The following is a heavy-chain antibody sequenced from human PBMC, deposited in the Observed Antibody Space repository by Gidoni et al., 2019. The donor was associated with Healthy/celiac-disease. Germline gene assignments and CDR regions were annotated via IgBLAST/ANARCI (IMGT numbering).Heavy chain of an antibody. D-gene: IGHD6-13*01. V-gene: IGHV1-8*01. CDR3: ALTRYSSSWYNRDNWFDP. CDR2: MNPNSGNT. J-gene: IGHJ5*02. CDR1: GYTFPSYD. Sequence: QVLLVQSGAEVTKPGASVTVSCTASGYTFPSYDINWVRQATGQGLEWMGWMNPNSGNTGYAQKFQGRVTMTRNTSISTAYMELSSLRSEDTAVYYCALTRYSSSWYNRDNWFDPWGQGTLVTVSS.